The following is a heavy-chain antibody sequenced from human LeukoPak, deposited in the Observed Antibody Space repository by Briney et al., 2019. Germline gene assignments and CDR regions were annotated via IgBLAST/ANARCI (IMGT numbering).Heavy chain of an antibody. J-gene: IGHJ3*02. CDR2: MNPNSGNT. CDR3: ASRAYYYDSSGYPSDAFDI. V-gene: IGHV1-8*03. D-gene: IGHD3-22*01. CDR1: GYTFTSYD. Sequence: GASVKVSCKASGYTFTSYDINWVRQAPGQGLEWMGWMNPNSGNTGYAQKLQGRVTITRNTSISTAYMELSSLRSEDTAVYYCASRAYYYDSSGYPSDAFDIWGQGTMVTVSS.